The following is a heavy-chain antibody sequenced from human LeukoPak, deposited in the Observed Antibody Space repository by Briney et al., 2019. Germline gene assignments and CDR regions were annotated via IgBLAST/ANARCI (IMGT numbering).Heavy chain of an antibody. J-gene: IGHJ5*02. D-gene: IGHD3-22*01. CDR2: TYYRSKWYN. CDR1: GDSVSSNSAA. Sequence: SQTLSLTCAISGDSVSSNSAAWNWIRQSPSRGLEWLGRTYYRSKWYNDYAVSVKSRITINPDTSKNQFSLQLSSVTAADTAVYYCARYYDSSGTGGTNWFDPWGQGTLVTVSS. V-gene: IGHV6-1*01. CDR3: ARYYDSSGTGGTNWFDP.